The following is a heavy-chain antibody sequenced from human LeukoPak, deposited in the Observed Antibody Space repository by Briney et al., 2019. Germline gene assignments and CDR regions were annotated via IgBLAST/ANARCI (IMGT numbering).Heavy chain of an antibody. D-gene: IGHD3-22*01. CDR3: AKEHGYYYDSSGYYLAY. J-gene: IGHJ4*02. V-gene: IGHV3-33*06. CDR2: IWNDGSKI. CDR1: GFIFSSYG. Sequence: GGPVTLSCTACGFIFSSYGMHWLRQATGKGLEWVAVIWNDGSKIYYAVFVKGRFTNSRDNSKNTLYLQINSLRAEDTAVYYCAKEHGYYYDSSGYYLAYWGQGTLVTVSS.